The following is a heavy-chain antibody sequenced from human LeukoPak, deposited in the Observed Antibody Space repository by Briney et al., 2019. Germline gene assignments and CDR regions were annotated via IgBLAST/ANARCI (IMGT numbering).Heavy chain of an antibody. V-gene: IGHV3-30*04. D-gene: IGHD5-18*01. J-gene: IGHJ4*02. CDR3: ASQTWIQLWGEWDY. CDR1: GFTFRSYA. CDR2: ISYDGSNK. Sequence: PGRSLGLSCAASGFTFRSYAMLWVRQAPGKGLEWVAVISYDGSNKYYADSVKGRFTISRDNSKNTLYLQMNSLRAEDTAVYYCASQTWIQLWGEWDYRGQGTLVTVSS.